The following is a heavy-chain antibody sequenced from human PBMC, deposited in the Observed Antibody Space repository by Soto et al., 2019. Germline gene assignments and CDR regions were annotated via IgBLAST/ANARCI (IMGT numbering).Heavy chain of an antibody. CDR3: VRLIGNSWLDS. Sequence: SQTLSLTFDISGDSVSTNTATWDWIRQSPSRGLEWLGRTYYRSRWYFDYAVSVKSRITISPDISNNQVSLQLTSVTPDDTAIYYCVRLIGNSWLDSCGQGTLVTLSS. V-gene: IGHV6-1*01. CDR1: GDSVSTNTAT. CDR2: TYYRSRWYF. D-gene: IGHD3-22*01. J-gene: IGHJ5*01.